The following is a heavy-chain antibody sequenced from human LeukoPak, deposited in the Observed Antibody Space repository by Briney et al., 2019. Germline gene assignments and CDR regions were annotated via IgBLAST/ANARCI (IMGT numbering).Heavy chain of an antibody. CDR2: INPNSGGT. V-gene: IGHV1-2*06. D-gene: IGHD3-22*01. CDR1: GYTFTGYY. Sequence: ASVKVSCKASGYTFTGYYMHWVRQAPGQGLEWMGRINPNSGGTNYAQKFQGRVTMTRDTSISTAYMELSRLRSDDTAVYYCAREYYYDSSGYYLKAFDIWGQGTMVTVSS. CDR3: AREYYYDSSGYYLKAFDI. J-gene: IGHJ3*02.